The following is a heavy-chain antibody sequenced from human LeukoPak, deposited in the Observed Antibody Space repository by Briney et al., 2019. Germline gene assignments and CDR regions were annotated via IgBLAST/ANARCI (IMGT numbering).Heavy chain of an antibody. D-gene: IGHD6-19*01. CDR2: ISYDGSNK. CDR3: AREGRSSGWRYWFDP. J-gene: IGHJ5*02. V-gene: IGHV3-30-3*01. CDR1: GVTFSSYA. Sequence: PGGSLRLSCAASGVTFSSYAMHWVRQAPGKGLEWVAVISYDGSNKYYADSVKGRFTISRDNSKNTLYLQMNSLRAEDTAVYYCAREGRSSGWRYWFDPWGQGTLVTVSS.